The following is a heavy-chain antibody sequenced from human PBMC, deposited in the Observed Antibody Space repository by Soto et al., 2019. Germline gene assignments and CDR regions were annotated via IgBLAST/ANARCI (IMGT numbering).Heavy chain of an antibody. CDR2: IIGSGGST. Sequence: GSLRLCCAASGXTFSRYSMSWVRQAPGRGLEWVSAIIGSGGSTYYADSVKGRFNISRENSKNTLYLQMNSLRAEDTAVYYCAKVLGITMIVKYYFDYWGQGTLGTVSS. CDR1: GXTFSRYS. D-gene: IGHD3-22*01. J-gene: IGHJ4*02. CDR3: AKVLGITMIVKYYFDY. V-gene: IGHV3-23*01.